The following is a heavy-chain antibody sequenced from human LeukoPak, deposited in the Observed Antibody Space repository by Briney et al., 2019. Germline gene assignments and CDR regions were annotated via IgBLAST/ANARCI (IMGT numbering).Heavy chain of an antibody. Sequence: ASLKVSCKASGYTFTGYYMHWVRQAPGQGLEWMGWINPNSGGTNYAQKFQGRVTMTRDTSISTAYMELSRLRSDDTAVYYCASGNYDILTGYLDDAFDIWGQGTMVTVSS. D-gene: IGHD3-9*01. J-gene: IGHJ3*02. CDR1: GYTFTGYY. CDR3: ASGNYDILTGYLDDAFDI. CDR2: INPNSGGT. V-gene: IGHV1-2*02.